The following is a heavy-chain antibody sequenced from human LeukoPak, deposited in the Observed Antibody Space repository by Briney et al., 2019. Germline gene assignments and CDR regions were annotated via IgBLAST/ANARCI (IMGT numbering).Heavy chain of an antibody. CDR3: AREWTGWSFDP. CDR2: IKQGGSEK. J-gene: IGHJ5*02. V-gene: IGHV3-7*01. Sequence: PGGSLRLSCAASGFTFSSYWMTWVRQAPGKGLEWVANIKQGGSEKYYVDSVKGRFTISRDNAKNSLYLQMNSLRAEDTAVYYCAREWTGWSFDPCGQGTLFTVSS. CDR1: GFTFSSYW. D-gene: IGHD3/OR15-3a*01.